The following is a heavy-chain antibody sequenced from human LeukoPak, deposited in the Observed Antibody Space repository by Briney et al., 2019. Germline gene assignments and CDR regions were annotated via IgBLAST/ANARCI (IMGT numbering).Heavy chain of an antibody. Sequence: GGSLRLSCVVSGFTSRSYAMTWVRQAPGKGLEWVSAIGGSGANTYYADSVKGRFTISRDNSKNTLYLQMDSLRADDTAVYYCAKNGGDSYGTGHFDCWGQGTLVTVSS. CDR3: AKNGGDSYGTGHFDC. V-gene: IGHV3-23*01. CDR1: GFTSRSYA. CDR2: IGGSGANT. J-gene: IGHJ4*02. D-gene: IGHD3-10*01.